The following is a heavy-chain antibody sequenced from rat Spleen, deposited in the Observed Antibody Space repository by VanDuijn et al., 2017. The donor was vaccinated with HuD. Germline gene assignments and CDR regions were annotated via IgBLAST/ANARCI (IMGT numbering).Heavy chain of an antibody. D-gene: IGHD1-12*03. CDR3: TTGWLFSY. CDR2: ISTSGGST. J-gene: IGHJ3*01. V-gene: IGHV5-27*01. Sequence: EVQLVESGGGLVQPGRSLKLSCAASGFTFSNYDMAWVRQPPTKGLEWVASISTSGGSTYYRDSVKGRFTISRDNGKNTLYLQMDSLRSEDTATYFCTTGWLFSYWGQGTLVTVSS. CDR1: GFTFSNYD.